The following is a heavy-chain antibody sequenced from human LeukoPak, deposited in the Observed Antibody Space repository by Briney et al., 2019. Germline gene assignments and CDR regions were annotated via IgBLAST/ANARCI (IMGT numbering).Heavy chain of an antibody. CDR1: GYSFTSYW. D-gene: IGHD5-12*01. J-gene: IGHJ4*02. CDR2: IYPADSDT. V-gene: IGHV5-51*01. CDR3: ARRGEVATIDPFDY. Sequence: GESLKISCKGSGYSFTSYWLAWVRQMPGKGLEWMGVIYPADSDTRYSPSFQGQVTISADKSISTAYLQWSSLKASDTAMYYCARRGEVATIDPFDYWGQGTLVTVSS.